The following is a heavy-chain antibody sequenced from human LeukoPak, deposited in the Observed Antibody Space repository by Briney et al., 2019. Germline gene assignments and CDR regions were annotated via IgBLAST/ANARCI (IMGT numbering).Heavy chain of an antibody. CDR1: GGTFSSYA. CDR3: ARERVLTVTKYYFDY. V-gene: IGHV1-69*13. J-gene: IGHJ4*02. Sequence: SVKVSCKAPGGTFSSYAISWVRQAPGQGLEWMGGIIPIFGTANYAQKFQGRVTITADESTSTAYMELSSLRSEDTAVYYCARERVLTVTKYYFDYWGQGTLVTVSS. CDR2: IIPIFGTA. D-gene: IGHD4-17*01.